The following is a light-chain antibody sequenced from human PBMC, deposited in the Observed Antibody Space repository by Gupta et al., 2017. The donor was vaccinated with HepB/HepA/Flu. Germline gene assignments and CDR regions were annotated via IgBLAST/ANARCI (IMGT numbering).Light chain of an antibody. Sequence: DIQNTQSPSTLSASVGDRVNITCRASQSISSWLAWYQQKPGKAPKILIYKASSLESGVPSRFSGSGSGTDFTLTISSLQPDDFATYYCQQYNSYPWTFGQGTKVEIK. V-gene: IGKV1-5*03. CDR3: QQYNSYPWT. CDR1: QSISSW. J-gene: IGKJ1*01. CDR2: KAS.